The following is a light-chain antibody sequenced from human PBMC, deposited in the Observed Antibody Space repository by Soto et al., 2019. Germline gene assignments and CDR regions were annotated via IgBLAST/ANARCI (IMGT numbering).Light chain of an antibody. V-gene: IGKV3-11*01. CDR3: QQYRMSPNT. CDR1: QSVKTF. Sequence: EIVLTHSPATLSLSRGETASLSCRARQSVKTFLVWYQQRPGQAPRLLIHDASHRAAGIPDRFSGSGSGTDFSLTIRGLTPEDFAVYYCQQYRMSPNTFGQGTRLEIK. CDR2: DAS. J-gene: IGKJ5*01.